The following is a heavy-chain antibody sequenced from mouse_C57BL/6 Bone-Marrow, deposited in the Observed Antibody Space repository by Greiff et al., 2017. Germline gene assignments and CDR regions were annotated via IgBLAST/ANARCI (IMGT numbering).Heavy chain of an antibody. CDR3: ARPIYYGNYVGDY. CDR1: GYAFSSSW. V-gene: IGHV1-82*01. CDR2: IYPGDGDT. Sequence: QVQLQQSGPELVKPGASVKISCKASGYAFSSSWMNWVKQRPGKGLEWIGRIYPGDGDTNYNGKFKGKATLTADKSSSTAYMQLSSLTSEDSAVYFCARPIYYGNYVGDYWGRGTTLTVSS. D-gene: IGHD2-1*01. J-gene: IGHJ2*01.